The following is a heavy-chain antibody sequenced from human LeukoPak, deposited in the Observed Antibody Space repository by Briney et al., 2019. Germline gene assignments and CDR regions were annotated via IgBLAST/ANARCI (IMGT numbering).Heavy chain of an antibody. CDR3: ARGERYYDFWSGYGPIDY. V-gene: IGHV4-34*09. J-gene: IGHJ4*02. CDR1: GGSFSGYY. CDR2: IYYSGST. D-gene: IGHD3-3*01. Sequence: SETLSLTCAVYGGSFSGYYWSWIRQPPGKGLEWIGYIYYSGSTYYNPSLKSRVTISVDTSKNQFSLKLSSVTAADTAVYYCARGERYYDFWSGYGPIDYWGQGTLVTVSS.